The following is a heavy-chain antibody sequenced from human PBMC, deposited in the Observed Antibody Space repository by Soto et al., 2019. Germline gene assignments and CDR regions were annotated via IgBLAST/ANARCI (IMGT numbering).Heavy chain of an antibody. CDR1: GGTFSSYA. CDR2: IIPIFGTA. Sequence: SVKVSCKASGGTFSSYAISWVRQAPGQGLEWMGGIIPIFGTANYAQKFQGRVTITADESTSTAYMELSSLRSEDTAVYYCARVGGRPAADGIDYWGQGTLVTVSS. CDR3: ARVGGRPAADGIDY. D-gene: IGHD6-13*01. J-gene: IGHJ4*02. V-gene: IGHV1-69*13.